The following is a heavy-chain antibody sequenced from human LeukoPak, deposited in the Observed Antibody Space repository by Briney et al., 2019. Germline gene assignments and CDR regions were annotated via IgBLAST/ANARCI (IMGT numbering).Heavy chain of an antibody. J-gene: IGHJ4*02. D-gene: IGHD3-10*01. CDR1: GYSFTSYW. CDR2: IYPGDSDT. Sequence: GESLKISCKGSGYSFTSYWIGWVRQMPGKGLEWMGIIYPGDSDTRYSPSFRGQVTISADKSISTAYLQWSSLKASDTAMYYCARAYYYGSGSYYNGGYWGQGTLVTVSS. CDR3: ARAYYYGSGSYYNGGY. V-gene: IGHV5-51*01.